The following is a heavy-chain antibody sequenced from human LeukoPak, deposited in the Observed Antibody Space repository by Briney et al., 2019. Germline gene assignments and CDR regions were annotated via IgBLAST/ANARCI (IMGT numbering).Heavy chain of an antibody. CDR3: ARPYYYDSSGYYPFDY. CDR2: ISSSGSTI. J-gene: IGHJ4*02. D-gene: IGHD3-22*01. Sequence: GGSLRLSCAASGFTFSSYEMNWVRQAPGKGLEWVSYISSSGSTIYYADSVKGRFTISRDNAKNSLYLQMNSLRAEDTAVYYCARPYYYDSSGYYPFDYWGQGTLVTVSS. V-gene: IGHV3-48*03. CDR1: GFTFSSYE.